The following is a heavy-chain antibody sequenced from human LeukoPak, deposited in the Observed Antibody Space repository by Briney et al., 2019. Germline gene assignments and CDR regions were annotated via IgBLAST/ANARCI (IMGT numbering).Heavy chain of an antibody. CDR3: ARAGTAVAAPHSFDY. CDR1: GGSISSGSYY. V-gene: IGHV4-61*02. Sequence: SQTLSLTCTVSGGSISSGSYYWSWIRQPAGTGLEWIGRIYTSGSTNYNPSLKSRVTISVDTSKNQFSPKLSSVTAADTAVYYCARAGTAVAAPHSFDYWGQGTLVTVSS. D-gene: IGHD6-19*01. J-gene: IGHJ4*02. CDR2: IYTSGST.